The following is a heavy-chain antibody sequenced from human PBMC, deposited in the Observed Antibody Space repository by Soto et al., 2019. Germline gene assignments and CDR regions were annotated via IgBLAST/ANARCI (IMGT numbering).Heavy chain of an antibody. V-gene: IGHV4-31*03. CDR2: IYYGGST. Sequence: QVQLQESGPGLVKPSQTLSLTCTVSGGSISSGGYYWSWIRQHPGKGLEWIGYIYYGGSTYYNPSLKSRVTIPVDTSKNQFSLKLSSVTAADTAVYYCARGGIAAPAAVWGQGTTVTVSS. CDR1: GGSISSGGYY. J-gene: IGHJ6*02. CDR3: ARGGIAAPAAV. D-gene: IGHD6-6*01.